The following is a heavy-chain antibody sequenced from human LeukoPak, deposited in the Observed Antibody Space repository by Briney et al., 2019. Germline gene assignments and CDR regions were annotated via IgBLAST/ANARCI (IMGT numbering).Heavy chain of an antibody. D-gene: IGHD2-21*02. Sequence: PGGSLRLSCAASGFTFSSYWMSWVRQAPGKGLEWVANIKQDGSEKYYVDSVKGRFTISRDNAKNSLYLQMNSLRAEDTAVYYCARDQPYDCGGDCYSGGPFDYWGQGTLVTVSP. J-gene: IGHJ4*02. CDR3: ARDQPYDCGGDCYSGGPFDY. CDR1: GFTFSSYW. V-gene: IGHV3-7*01. CDR2: IKQDGSEK.